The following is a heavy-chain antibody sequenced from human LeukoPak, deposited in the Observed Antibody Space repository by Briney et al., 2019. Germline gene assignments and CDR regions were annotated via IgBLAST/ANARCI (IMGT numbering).Heavy chain of an antibody. CDR1: GFTFSSYA. Sequence: SCKASGFTFSSYAMHWVRQAPGKGLEWVAVISYDGSNKYYADSVKGRFTISRDNSKNTLYLQMNSLRAEDTAVYYCARGALAASWGDYWGQGTLVTVSS. J-gene: IGHJ4*02. V-gene: IGHV3-30-3*01. D-gene: IGHD6-25*01. CDR2: ISYDGSNK. CDR3: ARGALAASWGDY.